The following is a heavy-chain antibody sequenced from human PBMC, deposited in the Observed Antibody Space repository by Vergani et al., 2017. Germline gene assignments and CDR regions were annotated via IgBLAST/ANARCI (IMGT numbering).Heavy chain of an antibody. J-gene: IGHJ4*02. V-gene: IGHV3-23*01. CDR1: GFTFNSYA. CDR2: INNNGGST. D-gene: IGHD5-24*01. Sequence: QLLESGGGLIQPGGSLRLSCAASGFTFNSYAMTWVRQAPGKGLEWVSGINNNGGSTYYADSVKGRFTISRDNSKNTLYLQMNSLRGDDTAVYYCARETRDTPSSLDYWGQGTLVTVSS. CDR3: ARETRDTPSSLDY.